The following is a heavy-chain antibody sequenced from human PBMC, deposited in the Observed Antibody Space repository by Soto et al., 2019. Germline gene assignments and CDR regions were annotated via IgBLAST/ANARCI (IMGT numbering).Heavy chain of an antibody. V-gene: IGHV1-69*01. CDR1: GGTFSSYA. D-gene: IGHD5-12*01. Sequence: QVQLVQSGAEVKKPGSSVKVSCKASGGTFSSYAISWVRQAPGQGLEWMGGIIPIFGTANYAQKFQGRVTITADESTSTGYMELCSLCSEDKAGYYCARAGPARGYDRGREDPCDSWGQGTLVTVSS. CDR3: ARAGPARGYDRGREDPCDS. J-gene: IGHJ4*02. CDR2: IIPIFGTA.